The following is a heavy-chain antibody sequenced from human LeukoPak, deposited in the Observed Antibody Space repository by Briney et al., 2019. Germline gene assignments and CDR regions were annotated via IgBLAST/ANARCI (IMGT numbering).Heavy chain of an antibody. D-gene: IGHD2-2*01. J-gene: IGHJ5*02. Sequence: GGSLRLSCAASGFTFDDYAMHWVRQAPGKGLEWVSGISWNSGSIGYADSVKGRFTISRDNAKNSLYLQMNSLRAEDTALHYCAKGGYCSSTSCPNWFDPWGQGTLVTVSS. CDR1: GFTFDDYA. CDR2: ISWNSGSI. V-gene: IGHV3-9*01. CDR3: AKGGYCSSTSCPNWFDP.